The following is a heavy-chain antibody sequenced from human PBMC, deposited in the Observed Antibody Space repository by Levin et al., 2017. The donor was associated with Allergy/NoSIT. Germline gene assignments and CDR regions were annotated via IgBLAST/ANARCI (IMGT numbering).Heavy chain of an antibody. CDR3: ARELVGPTRKSSFDY. CDR2: VKQDGSQR. Sequence: ETLSLTCAASGFTFSSYWMSWVRQAPGKGLEWVANVKQDGSQRHFVDSVKGRFTISRDNAKSSLYLQMDSLRAEDTAVYYCARELVGPTRKSSFDYWGQGALVTVSS. V-gene: IGHV3-7*01. J-gene: IGHJ4*02. D-gene: IGHD1-26*01. CDR1: GFTFSSYW.